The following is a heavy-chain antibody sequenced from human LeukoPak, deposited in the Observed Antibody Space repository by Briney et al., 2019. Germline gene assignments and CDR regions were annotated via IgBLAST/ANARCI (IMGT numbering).Heavy chain of an antibody. J-gene: IGHJ5*02. CDR3: ARCNTAMPKDTNNWFDP. D-gene: IGHD5-18*01. Sequence: SETLSLTCTVSGGSISSSSYYWGWIRQPPGKGLEWIGSIYYSGSTYYNPSLESRVTISVDTSKNQFSLKLSSVTAADTAVYYCARCNTAMPKDTNNWFDPRGQGTLVTVSS. CDR1: GGSISSSSYY. CDR2: IYYSGST. V-gene: IGHV4-39*07.